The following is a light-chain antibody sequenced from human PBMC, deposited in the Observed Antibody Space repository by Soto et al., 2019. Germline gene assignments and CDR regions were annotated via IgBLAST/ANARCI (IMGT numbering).Light chain of an antibody. J-gene: IGKJ1*01. V-gene: IGKV3-15*01. CDR3: QQYYRWPQT. Sequence: EIVLTQSPGALSLSPGERATLSCRASQTVANNALAWYQQKPGQAPRLLIYAASTRATGIPARFSGSGSGTEFTLTISSLQSEDFAVYYCQQYYRWPQTFGQGTKVDIK. CDR2: AAS. CDR1: QTVANN.